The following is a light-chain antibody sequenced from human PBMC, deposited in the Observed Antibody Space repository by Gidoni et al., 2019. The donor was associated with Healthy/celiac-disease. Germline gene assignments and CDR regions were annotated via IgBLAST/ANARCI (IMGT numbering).Light chain of an antibody. CDR3: NSRDSSGNHVV. CDR1: SLRSYY. Sequence: SELTQDPAVSVALGQTVRITCQGDSLRSYYASWYQQKPGQAPVLVIYGKNNRRSGIPDRFSGSSSGNTASLTITGAQAEDEADYYCNSRDSSGNHVVFGGGTKLTVL. V-gene: IGLV3-19*01. J-gene: IGLJ2*01. CDR2: GKN.